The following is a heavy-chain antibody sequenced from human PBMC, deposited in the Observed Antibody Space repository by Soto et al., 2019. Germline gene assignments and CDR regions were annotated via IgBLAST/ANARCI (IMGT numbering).Heavy chain of an antibody. CDR1: GGSITSYY. V-gene: IGHV4-59*01. J-gene: IGHJ5*02. CDR3: ARGAAAGIVGWLDL. D-gene: IGHD6-13*01. Sequence: QVQLQESGPGLVKPSETLSLTCTVSGGSITSYYWTWIRQPPGKGLEWIGYISYSGSTKYNPSLKSRVTIFVDTSNNLFSLRLTSVTAADTPVYYCARGAAAGIVGWLDLWGQGTLVTVSS. CDR2: ISYSGST.